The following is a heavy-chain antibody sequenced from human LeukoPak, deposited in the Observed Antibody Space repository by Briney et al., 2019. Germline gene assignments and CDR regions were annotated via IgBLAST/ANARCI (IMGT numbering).Heavy chain of an antibody. Sequence: SETLSLTCAVYGGSFSGYYWSWIRQPPGKGLEWLGEINHSGSTNYNPSLKSRVTISVDTSKNQFSLKLSSVTAADTAVYYCARGRRGHSGSYYNLGPYYFDYWGQGTLVTVSS. D-gene: IGHD3-10*01. CDR3: ARGRRGHSGSYYNLGPYYFDY. V-gene: IGHV4-34*01. CDR2: INHSGST. CDR1: GGSFSGYY. J-gene: IGHJ4*02.